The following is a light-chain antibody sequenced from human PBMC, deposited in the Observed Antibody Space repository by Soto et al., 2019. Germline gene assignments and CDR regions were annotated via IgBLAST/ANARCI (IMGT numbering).Light chain of an antibody. Sequence: QSVLTQPRSVSGSPGQSVTISCTGTSSDVGGYNFVSWYQHHPGKAPKLMIYDVSKRPSGVPDRFSGSKSGSTASLTISGLQAEDEADYYCCSYAGSYTLVFGGGTEVTVL. V-gene: IGLV2-11*01. CDR3: CSYAGSYTLV. CDR1: SSDVGGYNF. CDR2: DVS. J-gene: IGLJ3*02.